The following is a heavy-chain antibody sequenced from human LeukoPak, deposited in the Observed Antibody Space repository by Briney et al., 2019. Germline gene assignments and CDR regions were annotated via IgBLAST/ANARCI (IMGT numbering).Heavy chain of an antibody. CDR2: IYYSGST. CDR1: GGSISSYY. CDR3: ARHSSRGGAFDI. V-gene: IGHV4-59*08. J-gene: IGHJ3*02. Sequence: KTSETLSLTCTVSGGSISSYYWSWIRQPPGKGLEWIGYIYYSGSTNYNPSLKSRVTISVDTSKNQFSLKLSSVTAADTAVYYCARHSSRGGAFDIWGQGTMVTVSS. D-gene: IGHD6-13*01.